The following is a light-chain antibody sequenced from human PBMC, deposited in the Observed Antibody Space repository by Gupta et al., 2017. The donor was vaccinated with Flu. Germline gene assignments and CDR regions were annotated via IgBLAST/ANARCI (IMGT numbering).Light chain of an antibody. Sequence: SDVGRFDYVSWFQQHPGKAPKLILYGITERPSGVPNRFSGTKSGNTASLTISGLQGEDEADYYCCSYAGTFTFVFGGGTKVTVL. CDR3: CSYAGTFTFV. CDR1: SDVGRFDY. J-gene: IGLJ2*01. V-gene: IGLV2-11*03. CDR2: GIT.